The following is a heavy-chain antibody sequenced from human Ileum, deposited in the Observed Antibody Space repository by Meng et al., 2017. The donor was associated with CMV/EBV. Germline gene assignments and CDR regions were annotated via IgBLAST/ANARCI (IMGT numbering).Heavy chain of an antibody. CDR1: GYTFTYWP. CDR3: TRDYSYGGYTEFDY. CDR2: INTKTGKA. D-gene: IGHD5-12*01. J-gene: IGHJ4*02. Sequence: SGYTFTYWPINWVRQAPGQGLEWMGQINTKTGKAIYAQGFAGRFEFSLDTSVSTAHLQINSLKAEDTAMYYCTRDYSYGGYTEFDYWGQGTLVTVSS. V-gene: IGHV7-4-1*02.